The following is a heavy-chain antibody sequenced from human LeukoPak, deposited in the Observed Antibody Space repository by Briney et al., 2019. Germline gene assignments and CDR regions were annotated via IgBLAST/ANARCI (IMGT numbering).Heavy chain of an antibody. CDR3: ARGPDCSSTSCYLYNWFDP. Sequence: SETLSLTCTVSGGSISSYYWSWIRQPPGKGLEWIGNIYYSGSTNYNPSLKSRVTISVDTSKNQFSLKLSSVTAADTAVYYCARGPDCSSTSCYLYNWFDPWGQGTLVTVSS. J-gene: IGHJ5*02. CDR2: IYYSGST. D-gene: IGHD2-2*01. V-gene: IGHV4-59*01. CDR1: GGSISSYY.